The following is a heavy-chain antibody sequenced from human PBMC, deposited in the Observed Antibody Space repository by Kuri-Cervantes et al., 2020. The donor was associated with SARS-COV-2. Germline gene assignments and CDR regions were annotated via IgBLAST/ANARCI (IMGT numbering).Heavy chain of an antibody. D-gene: IGHD4-11*01. CDR3: ARGGWQTYSSKTYNWFDP. CDR1: GYTFTSYG. J-gene: IGHJ5*02. V-gene: IGHV1-24*01. Sequence: ASVKVSCKASGYTFTSYGISWVRQAPGQGLEWMGGFDPEDGETIYAQKFQGRVTMTEDTSTDTAYMELSSLRSEDTAVYYCARGGWQTYSSKTYNWFDPWGQGTLVTVSS. CDR2: FDPEDGET.